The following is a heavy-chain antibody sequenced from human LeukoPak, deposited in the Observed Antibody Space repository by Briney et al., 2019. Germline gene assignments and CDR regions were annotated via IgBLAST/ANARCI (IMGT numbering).Heavy chain of an antibody. V-gene: IGHV3-66*01. Sequence: GGSLRLSCAASGFTVSNKYMSLVRQAPGKGLEWVSGIYSGGNTYYADSVKGRFTISRDKTKNTLYLQMNSLRAEDTAVYYCARDFSFDYWGQGTLVTVSS. CDR3: ARDFSFDY. CDR2: IYSGGNT. J-gene: IGHJ4*02. D-gene: IGHD2/OR15-2a*01. CDR1: GFTVSNKY.